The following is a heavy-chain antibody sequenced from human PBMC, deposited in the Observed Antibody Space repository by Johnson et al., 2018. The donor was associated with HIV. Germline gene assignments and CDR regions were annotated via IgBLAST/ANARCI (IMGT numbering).Heavy chain of an antibody. Sequence: VQLVESGGGVVQPGRSLRLSCAASGFTFSDYYMSWIRQAPGKGLEWVSYISSSGSTIYYADSVKGRFTISRDNAKNSLYLQMNSLRAEDTAVYYCARDRNIAARQDAFDIWGQGTMVTVSS. D-gene: IGHD6-6*01. CDR2: ISSSGSTI. J-gene: IGHJ3*02. CDR3: ARDRNIAARQDAFDI. CDR1: GFTFSDYY. V-gene: IGHV3-11*04.